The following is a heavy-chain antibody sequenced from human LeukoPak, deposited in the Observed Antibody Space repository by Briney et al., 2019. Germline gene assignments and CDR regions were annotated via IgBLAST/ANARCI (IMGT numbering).Heavy chain of an antibody. J-gene: IGHJ3*02. Sequence: PGGSLRLSCAASGFTFSSYGMHWVRQAPGKGLEWVAVIWYDGSNKYYADSVKGRFTISRDNSKNTLYLQMNSLRAEDTAVYYCARDGAWQWLSIWGQGTMVTVSS. V-gene: IGHV3-33*01. CDR2: IWYDGSNK. CDR1: GFTFSSYG. D-gene: IGHD6-19*01. CDR3: ARDGAWQWLSI.